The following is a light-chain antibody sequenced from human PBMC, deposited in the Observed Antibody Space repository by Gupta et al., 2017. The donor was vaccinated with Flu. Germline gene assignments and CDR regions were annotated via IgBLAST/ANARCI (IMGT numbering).Light chain of an antibody. CDR3: QQSYSTLQ. J-gene: IGKJ4*02. Sequence: DIQMTQSPSSLSASVGDRVTITCRASQSISSYLNWYQQKPGKAPKLLIYAASSLQSGVPSRFSGSGSGTDFTLTISSLQPEDFATYYCQQSYSTLQFGGGTKVEIK. CDR2: AAS. CDR1: QSISSY. V-gene: IGKV1-39*01.